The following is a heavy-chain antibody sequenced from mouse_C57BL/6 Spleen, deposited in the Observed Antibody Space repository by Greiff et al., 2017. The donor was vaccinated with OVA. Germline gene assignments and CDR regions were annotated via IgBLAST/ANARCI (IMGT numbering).Heavy chain of an antibody. CDR2: IHPNSGST. Sequence: VQLQQPGAELVKPGASVKLSCKASGYTFTSYWMHWVKQRPGQGLEWIGMIHPNSGSTNYNEKFKSKATLTVDKSSSTAYMQLSSLTSEDSAVYYCAIYYYGSSPDYWGQGTTLTVSS. D-gene: IGHD1-1*01. V-gene: IGHV1-64*01. J-gene: IGHJ2*01. CDR1: GYTFTSYW. CDR3: AIYYYGSSPDY.